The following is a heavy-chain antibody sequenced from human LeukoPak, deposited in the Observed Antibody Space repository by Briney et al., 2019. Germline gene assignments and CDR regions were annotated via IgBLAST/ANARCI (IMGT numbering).Heavy chain of an antibody. CDR3: AKGPGAAVGKRYIQH. CDR2: IRYDGSNK. Sequence: GGSLRLPCAASGFTFSSYGMHWVRQAPGKGLEWVAFIRYDGSNKYYADSVKGRFTISRDNSKNTLYLQMNSLRAEDTAVYYCAKGPGAAVGKRYIQHWGQGTLVTVSS. CDR1: GFTFSSYG. D-gene: IGHD6-13*01. V-gene: IGHV3-30*02. J-gene: IGHJ1*01.